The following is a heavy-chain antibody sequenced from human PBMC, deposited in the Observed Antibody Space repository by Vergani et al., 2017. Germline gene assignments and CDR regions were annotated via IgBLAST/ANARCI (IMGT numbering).Heavy chain of an antibody. Sequence: QITLRESGPTLVKPTQTLTLTCTFSGFSLTTGGEGVGWIRPPPGRALEWLAFVYLNDDERYSPSLKSRVTITKDTSKNEVILTMATMDPVDTATYYCVHRLGYFDWDGAFDVWGPGTMVTVSS. CDR3: VHRLGYFDWDGAFDV. CDR1: GFSLTTGGEG. CDR2: VYLNDDE. J-gene: IGHJ3*01. D-gene: IGHD3-9*01. V-gene: IGHV2-5*01.